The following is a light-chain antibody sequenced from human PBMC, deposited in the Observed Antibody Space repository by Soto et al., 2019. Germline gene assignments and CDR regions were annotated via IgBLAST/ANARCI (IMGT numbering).Light chain of an antibody. V-gene: IGKV3-20*01. Sequence: DIVLTQSPGTLSLSPVERATLSCRASQSVSSNYLAWYQLKPGQAPRLLIHGASSRATGIPDRFSGSGSGTDFTLTISRLEPEDFAVYYCQQYGSSPRTFGQGTKVDIK. CDR2: GAS. CDR1: QSVSSNY. J-gene: IGKJ1*01. CDR3: QQYGSSPRT.